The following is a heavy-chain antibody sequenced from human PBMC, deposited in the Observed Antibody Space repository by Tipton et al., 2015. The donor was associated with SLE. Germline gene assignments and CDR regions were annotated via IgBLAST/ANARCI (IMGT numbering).Heavy chain of an antibody. CDR3: ARVGYCSTISCYIDY. CDR1: GFMFSNYW. Sequence: SLRLSCVASGFMFSNYWMAWVRQAPGKGLEWVANINQDESEKYCVDSVKGRFTISRDNAKNSVYLQMNSLRAEDTAVYYCARVGYCSTISCYIDYWGQGTLVTVSS. V-gene: IGHV3-7*01. J-gene: IGHJ4*02. D-gene: IGHD2-2*03. CDR2: INQDESEK.